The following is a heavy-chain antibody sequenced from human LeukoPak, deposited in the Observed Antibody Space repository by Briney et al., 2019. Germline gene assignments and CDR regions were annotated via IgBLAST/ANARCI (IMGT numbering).Heavy chain of an antibody. J-gene: IGHJ4*02. CDR2: INPGDSGT. CDR3: ARQAAIPLKD. CDR1: GYSFSSNW. Sequence: MRGESLKISCKGSGYSFSSNWIAWVRQMPGKGLEWMGIINPGDSGTRYSPSFQGQVTISADKSISTAYLQWSSLKASDTAMYFCARQAAIPLKDWGQGTLVTVSS. V-gene: IGHV5-51*01. D-gene: IGHD2-2*02.